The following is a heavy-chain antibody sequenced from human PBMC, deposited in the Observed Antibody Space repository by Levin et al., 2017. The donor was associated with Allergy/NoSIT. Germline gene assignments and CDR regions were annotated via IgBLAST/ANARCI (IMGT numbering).Heavy chain of an antibody. D-gene: IGHD5-18*01. CDR3: ACLQLWSTPRNDAFDI. Sequence: PGGSLRLSCAASGFTFSSYAMHWVRQAPGKGLEWVAVISYDGSNKYYADSVKGRFTISRDNSKNTLYLQMNSLRAEDTAVYYCACLQLWSTPRNDAFDIWGQGTMVTVSS. V-gene: IGHV3-30*04. CDR1: GFTFSSYA. J-gene: IGHJ3*02. CDR2: ISYDGSNK.